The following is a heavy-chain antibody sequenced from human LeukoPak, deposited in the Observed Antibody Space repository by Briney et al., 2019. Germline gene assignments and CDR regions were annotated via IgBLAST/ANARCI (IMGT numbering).Heavy chain of an antibody. Sequence: ASVKVSCKVSGYTLTELSVHWVRQAPGKGLEWMGGFDPEDGETIYAQKFQGRVTMTEDTSTDTAYMELSSLRSEDTAVYYCASCSSTSCYYYGMDVWGQGTTVTVSS. D-gene: IGHD2-2*01. V-gene: IGHV1-24*01. CDR1: GYTLTELS. CDR3: ASCSSTSCYYYGMDV. CDR2: FDPEDGET. J-gene: IGHJ6*02.